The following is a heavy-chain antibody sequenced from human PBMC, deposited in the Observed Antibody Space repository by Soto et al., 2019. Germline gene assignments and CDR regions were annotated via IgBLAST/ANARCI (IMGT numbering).Heavy chain of an antibody. CDR2: ISWDGGST. CDR1: GFTFDDYT. J-gene: IGHJ6*02. Sequence: GGSLRLSCAASGFTFDDYTMHWVRQAPGKGLEWVSLISWDGGSTYYADSVKGRFTISRDNSKNSLYLQMNSLRTEDTALYYYAKVWALLFFSRRTAMDYYYGMDVWGQGTTVTVSS. V-gene: IGHV3-43*01. CDR3: AKVWALLFFSRRTAMDYYYGMDV. D-gene: IGHD5-18*01.